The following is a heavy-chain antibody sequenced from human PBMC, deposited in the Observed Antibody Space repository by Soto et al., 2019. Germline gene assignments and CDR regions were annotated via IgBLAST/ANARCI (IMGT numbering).Heavy chain of an antibody. Sequence: PGGSLRLSCAASGFTVRSNYMSWVRQAPGKGLEWVSVIYSGGSTYYADSVKGRFTISRDNSKNTLYLQMNSLRAEDTAVYYCARLTVTDAFDIWGQGTMVTVSS. J-gene: IGHJ3*02. CDR1: GFTVRSNY. V-gene: IGHV3-66*01. D-gene: IGHD4-17*01. CDR2: IYSGGST. CDR3: ARLTVTDAFDI.